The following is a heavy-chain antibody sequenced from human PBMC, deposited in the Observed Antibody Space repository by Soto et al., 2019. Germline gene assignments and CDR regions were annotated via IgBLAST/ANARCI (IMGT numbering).Heavy chain of an antibody. CDR2: IIPILGIA. V-gene: IGHV1-69*02. J-gene: IGHJ5*02. D-gene: IGHD3-22*01. CDR3: ARVGGIVVDGNWFDP. CDR1: GGTFSSYT. Sequence: SVKVSCKASGGTFSSYTISWVRQAPGQGLEWMGRIIPILGIANYAQKFQGRVTITADKSTSTAYMELSSLRSEDTAVYYCARVGGIVVDGNWFDPWGQGTLVTVS.